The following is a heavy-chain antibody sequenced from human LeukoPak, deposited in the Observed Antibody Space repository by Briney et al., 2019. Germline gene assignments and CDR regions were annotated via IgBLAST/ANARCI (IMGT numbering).Heavy chain of an antibody. CDR2: IYPGDSDT. CDR1: GYRFTSYW. CDR3: ARSVRGEKYDSGGCYSDH. J-gene: IGHJ4*02. V-gene: IGHV5-51*01. Sequence: GESLKISCKGSGYRFTSYWIGWVRQMPGKGLEWMGIIYPGDSDTRYSPSFQGQVTVSADKSISTAYLQWSSLTASDTAMYYCARSVRGEKYDSGGCYSDHWGQGTLVTVSS. D-gene: IGHD3-22*01.